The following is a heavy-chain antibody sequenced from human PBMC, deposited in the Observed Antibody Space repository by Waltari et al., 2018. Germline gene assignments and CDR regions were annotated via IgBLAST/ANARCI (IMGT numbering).Heavy chain of an antibody. Sequence: QVQLQESGPGLVKPSETLSLTCAVSGYSISRGYYWGWIRPPPGKGLEWIGSIYHSGNTYYNPSLKSRVTISVDTSKNQFSLKLNSVTAADTAVYYCARTHSSGWKFVFDYWGQGTLVTVSS. D-gene: IGHD6-19*01. CDR1: GYSISRGYY. J-gene: IGHJ4*02. CDR2: IYHSGNT. CDR3: ARTHSSGWKFVFDY. V-gene: IGHV4-38-2*01.